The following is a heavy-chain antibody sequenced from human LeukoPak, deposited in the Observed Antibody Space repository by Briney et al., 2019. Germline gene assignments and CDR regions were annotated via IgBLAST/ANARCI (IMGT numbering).Heavy chain of an antibody. CDR1: GFTFSSYG. Sequence: SGGSLRLSWAASGFTFSSYGMHWVRQAPGKGLEWVAVISYDGSNKYYADSVKGRFTISRDNSKNTLYLQMNSLRAEDTAVYYCAKDGTNLYSSGWAADYWGQGTLVTVSS. J-gene: IGHJ4*02. CDR2: ISYDGSNK. CDR3: AKDGTNLYSSGWAADY. V-gene: IGHV3-30*18. D-gene: IGHD6-19*01.